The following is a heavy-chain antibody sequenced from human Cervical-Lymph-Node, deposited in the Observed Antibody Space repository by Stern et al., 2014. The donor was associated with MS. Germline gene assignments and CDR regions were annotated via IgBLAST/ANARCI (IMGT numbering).Heavy chain of an antibody. V-gene: IGHV4-59*01. J-gene: IGHJ6*02. CDR3: ARSPGDYYYYGMDV. Sequence: QVQLQESGPGLVKPSETLSLTCTVSGGSISSYYWSWIRQPPGKGLEWIGYIYYSGSTNYNPSLKRRVTISVDTSKNQFSLKLSSVTAADTAVYYCARSPGDYYYYGMDVWGQGTTVTVSS. CDR1: GGSISSYY. CDR2: IYYSGST.